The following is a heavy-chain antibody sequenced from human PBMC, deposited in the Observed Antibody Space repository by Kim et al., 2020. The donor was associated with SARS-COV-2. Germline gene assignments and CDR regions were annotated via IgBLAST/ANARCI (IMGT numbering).Heavy chain of an antibody. D-gene: IGHD6-13*01. Sequence: GGSLRLSCAASGFTFSSYNMNWVRQAPGKGLEWVASISSSSSYIYYADSLKGRFTISRDNAQHSLYLQMNNLRAEDTAVYYCARRIGAADATVGYFDVWG. CDR3: ARRIGAADATVGYFDV. CDR1: GFTFSSYN. CDR2: ISSSSSYI. J-gene: IGHJ2*01. V-gene: IGHV3-21*01.